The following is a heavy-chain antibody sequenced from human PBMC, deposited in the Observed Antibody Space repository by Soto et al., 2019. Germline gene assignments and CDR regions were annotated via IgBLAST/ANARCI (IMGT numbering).Heavy chain of an antibody. CDR1: GCSISSGDYY. CDR2: IYYSGST. D-gene: IGHD6-19*01. V-gene: IGHV4-30-4*01. CDR3: ARAIAVARESSWFDP. J-gene: IGHJ5*02. Sequence: SETLSLTCTVSGCSISSGDYYWSWIRQPPGKGLEWIGYIYYSGSTYYNPSLKSRVTISVDTSKNQFSLKLSSVTAADTAVYYCARAIAVARESSWFDPWGQGTLVTVSS.